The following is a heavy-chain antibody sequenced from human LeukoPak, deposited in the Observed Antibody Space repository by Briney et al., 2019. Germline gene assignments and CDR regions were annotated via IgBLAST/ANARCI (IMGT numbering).Heavy chain of an antibody. CDR3: ARGRLSGYFDY. CDR2: IYHSGST. D-gene: IGHD5/OR15-5a*01. CDR1: GYSISSGYC. V-gene: IGHV4-38-2*01. Sequence: PSETLSLTCAVSGYSISSGYCWGWIRQPPGKGLEWIGSIYHSGSTYYNPSLKSRVTISVDTSKNQFSLKLSSVTAADTAVYYCARGRLSGYFDYWGQGTLVTVSS. J-gene: IGHJ4*02.